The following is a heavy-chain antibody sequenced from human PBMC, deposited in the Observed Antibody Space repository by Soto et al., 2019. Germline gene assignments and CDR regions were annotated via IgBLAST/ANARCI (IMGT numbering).Heavy chain of an antibody. D-gene: IGHD2-8*01. J-gene: IGHJ6*02. V-gene: IGHV3-30-3*01. CDR2: ISYDGRNK. CDR1: GFTCSSYA. Sequence: QVQLVESGGGLVQPGRSLRLSCAASGFTCSSYAMHWFRQAPGKGLEWVAVISYDGRNKYYADSVKGRFTFSRDNSKNSLYLQMNSLRAGDTAVYYCARECIPFSYCMDVWFQGTTGTVSS. CDR3: ARECIPFSYCMDV.